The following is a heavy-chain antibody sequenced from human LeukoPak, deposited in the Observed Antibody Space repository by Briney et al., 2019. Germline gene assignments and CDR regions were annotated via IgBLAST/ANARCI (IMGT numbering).Heavy chain of an antibody. Sequence: GGSLRLSCEASGFTFRDYWMTWGRQAPGKGLERVANVKQDGTEKFYVDSVKGRFTISRDNGNNSLYLQMNSLRVEDTAIYYCARAGGTSWADYRGQGTLVTVSS. D-gene: IGHD6-13*01. V-gene: IGHV3-7*01. J-gene: IGHJ4*02. CDR2: VKQDGTEK. CDR1: GFTFRDYW. CDR3: ARAGGTSWADY.